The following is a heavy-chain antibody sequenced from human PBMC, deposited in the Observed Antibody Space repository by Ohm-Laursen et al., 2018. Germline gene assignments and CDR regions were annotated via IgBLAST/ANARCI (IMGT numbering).Heavy chain of an antibody. J-gene: IGHJ4*02. CDR2: ISSSGSTT. CDR1: GFTFSDYY. CDR3: ARGRVDYDGKRNDC. V-gene: IGHV3-11*01. Sequence: LTCAASGFTFSDYYMTWIRQAPGKGLEWVSYISSSGSTTYSADSVKGRFTISRDNAKNSLYLQMNSLRAGDTAVYYCARGRVDYDGKRNDCWGQGTLVTVSS. D-gene: IGHD4-23*01.